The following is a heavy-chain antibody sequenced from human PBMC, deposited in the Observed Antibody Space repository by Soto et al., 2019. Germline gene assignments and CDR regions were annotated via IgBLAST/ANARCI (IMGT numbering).Heavy chain of an antibody. CDR1: GYTFTGYY. CDR3: ARTFSSGWYAPYYYYGMDV. CDR2: INPNSGGT. D-gene: IGHD6-19*01. V-gene: IGHV1-2*02. Sequence: ASVKVSCKASGYTFTGYYMHWVRQAPGQGLEWKGWINPNSGGTNFAQKFQGRVTMTRDTSISTAYMELSRLRSDDTAVYYCARTFSSGWYAPYYYYGMDVWGQGTTVTVSS. J-gene: IGHJ6*02.